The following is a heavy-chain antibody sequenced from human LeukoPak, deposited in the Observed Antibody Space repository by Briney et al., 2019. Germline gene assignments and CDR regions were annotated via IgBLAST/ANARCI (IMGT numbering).Heavy chain of an antibody. V-gene: IGHV1-18*01. J-gene: IGHJ4*02. Sequence: ASVKVSCKASGYTFTSYGISWVRQAPGQGLEWMGWISAYNGNTNYAQKLQGRVTMTTDTSTSTAYMELRSLRSDDTAVYYCAGSLGYCTSNVCYLKYWGQGTLVTVSS. CDR1: GYTFTSYG. CDR2: ISAYNGNT. CDR3: AGSLGYCTSNVCYLKY. D-gene: IGHD2-8*01.